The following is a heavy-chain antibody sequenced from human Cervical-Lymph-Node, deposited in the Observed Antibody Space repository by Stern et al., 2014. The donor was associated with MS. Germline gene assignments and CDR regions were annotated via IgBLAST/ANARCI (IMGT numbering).Heavy chain of an antibody. V-gene: IGHV3-30*01. J-gene: IGHJ4*02. D-gene: IGHD6-13*01. CDR3: ARGSSSSDGY. CDR1: GFTFSSYA. Sequence: QVQLVASGGGVVQPGRSLRLSCAASGFTFSSYAMHWVRQAPGKGLEWVAVISYDGSNKYYADSVKGRFTISRDNSKNTLYLQMNSLRAEDTAVYYCARGSSSSDGYWGQGTLVTVSS. CDR2: ISYDGSNK.